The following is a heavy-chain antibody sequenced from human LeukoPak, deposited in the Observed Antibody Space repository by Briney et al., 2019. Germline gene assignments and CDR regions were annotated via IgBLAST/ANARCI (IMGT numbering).Heavy chain of an antibody. CDR3: ARAGAAAGDY. V-gene: IGHV4-39*01. D-gene: IGHD6-13*01. Sequence: SETLSLTCTVSGGSISSSSYYWGWIRQPPGKGLEWIGSIYYSGSIYYNPSLKSRVTISVDTSKNQFSLKLSSVTAADTAVYYCARAGAAAGDYWGQGTLVTVSA. J-gene: IGHJ4*02. CDR1: GGSISSSSYY. CDR2: IYYSGSI.